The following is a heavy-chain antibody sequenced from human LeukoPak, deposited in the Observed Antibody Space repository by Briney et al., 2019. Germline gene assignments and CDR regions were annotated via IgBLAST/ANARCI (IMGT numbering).Heavy chain of an antibody. V-gene: IGHV4-61*02. CDR1: GGSISSGSYY. CDR2: IYTSGST. Sequence: SETLSLTCTVSGGSISSGSYYWSWIRQPAGKGLEWIGRIYTSGSTNYNPSLKSRVTISVDTSKNQFSLKLSSVTAADTAVYYCASHLTPGPPDYWGQGTLVTVSS. CDR3: ASHLTPGPPDY. J-gene: IGHJ4*02.